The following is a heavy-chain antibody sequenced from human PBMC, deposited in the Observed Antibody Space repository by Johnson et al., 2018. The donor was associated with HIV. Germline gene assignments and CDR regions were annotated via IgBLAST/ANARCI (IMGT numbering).Heavy chain of an antibody. Sequence: VQLVESGGGVVQPGRSLRLSCAASGFTFSSYWMHWVRQAPGKGLEWVAVISYDGSNKYYADSVKGRFTISRDNAKNSLYLQMNSLRAEDTAVYYCARRAIRDAFDIWGQWTMVTVSS. CDR2: ISYDGSNK. CDR3: ARRAIRDAFDI. J-gene: IGHJ3*02. V-gene: IGHV3-30*03. CDR1: GFTFSSYW.